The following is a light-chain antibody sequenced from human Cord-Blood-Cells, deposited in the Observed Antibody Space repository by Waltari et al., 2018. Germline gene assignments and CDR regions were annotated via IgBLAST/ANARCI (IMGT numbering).Light chain of an antibody. CDR1: SGSIASHY. V-gene: IGLV6-57*01. CDR3: QSYDSSNHWV. Sequence: NFMLTQPHSVSESPGKTVTISCTRSSGSIASHYVQWYQQRPGRSPTTVIYEDNQRPSGVPDRFSGSIDSSSNSASLPISGLKTEDDADYYCQSYDSSNHWVFGGGTKLTVL. J-gene: IGLJ3*02. CDR2: EDN.